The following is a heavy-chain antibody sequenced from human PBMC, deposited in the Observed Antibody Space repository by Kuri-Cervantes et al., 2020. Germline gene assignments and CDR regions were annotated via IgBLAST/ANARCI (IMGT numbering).Heavy chain of an antibody. CDR2: ISVYNGDT. J-gene: IGHJ3*02. CDR1: GYTFTTYV. D-gene: IGHD1-26*01. CDR3: ARGRRGGSYYPDAFDI. V-gene: IGHV1-18*01. Sequence: ASVKVSCKSSGYTFTTYVISWVRQAPGQGLEWMGWISVYNGDTNYAQKLQGRVTMTTDTSTSTAYMELRSLRSDDTAVYYCARGRRGGSYYPDAFDIWGQGTMVTVSS.